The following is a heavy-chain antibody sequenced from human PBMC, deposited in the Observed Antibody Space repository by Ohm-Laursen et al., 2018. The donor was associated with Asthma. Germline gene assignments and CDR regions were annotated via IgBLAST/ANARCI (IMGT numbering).Heavy chain of an antibody. V-gene: IGHV1-2*06. CDR3: ARGGYSGYDSTNWFDP. D-gene: IGHD5-12*01. CDR2: INPNSGGI. Sequence: ASVKVSCKASGYTFTNYYIHWVRQAPGQGLEWMGRINPNSGGIKYAQKFQGVVTMTRDTSINTAYLELRNLRSDDTAVYYCARGGYSGYDSTNWFDPWGQGTLVTVSS. J-gene: IGHJ5*02. CDR1: GYTFTNYY.